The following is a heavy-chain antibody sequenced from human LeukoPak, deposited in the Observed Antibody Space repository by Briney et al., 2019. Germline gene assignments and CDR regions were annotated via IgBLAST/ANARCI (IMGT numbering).Heavy chain of an antibody. CDR1: GFTFSSYA. Sequence: PGGSLRLSCAASGFTFSSYAMHWVRQAPGKGLEWVAVISYDGSNRYYADSVKGRFTISRDNSKNTLYLQMNSLRAEDTAVYYCARERSSWYDYWGQGTLVTVSS. D-gene: IGHD6-13*01. CDR2: ISYDGSNR. CDR3: ARERSSWYDY. V-gene: IGHV3-30-3*01. J-gene: IGHJ4*02.